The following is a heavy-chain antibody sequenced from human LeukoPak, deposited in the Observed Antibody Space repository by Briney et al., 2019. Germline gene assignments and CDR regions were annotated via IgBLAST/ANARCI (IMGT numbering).Heavy chain of an antibody. V-gene: IGHV4-34*01. CDR1: GGSFSGYY. J-gene: IGHJ2*01. CDR2: INHSGST. CDR3: ARIAVAGQHWYFDL. D-gene: IGHD6-19*01. Sequence: SETLSLTCAVYGGSFSGYYWSWIRQPPGKGLEWIGEINHSGSTNYNPSHKSRVTISVDTSKNQFSLKLSSVTAADTAVYYCARIAVAGQHWYFDLWGRGTLVTVSS.